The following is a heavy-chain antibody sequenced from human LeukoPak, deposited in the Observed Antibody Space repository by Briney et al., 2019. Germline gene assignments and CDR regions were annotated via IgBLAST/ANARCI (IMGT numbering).Heavy chain of an antibody. CDR2: IKQDGSEK. CDR3: ARDDWGPGDY. J-gene: IGHJ4*02. V-gene: IGHV3-7*01. D-gene: IGHD2-21*01. Sequence: PGGSLRLSCAASGFTFSGHLMSWVRQAPGKGLEWVANIKQDGSEKYYVDSVKGRFIISRDNAKNSLYLQMNSLRAEDTAVYYCARDDWGPGDYWGQGTLVTVSS. CDR1: GFTFSGHL.